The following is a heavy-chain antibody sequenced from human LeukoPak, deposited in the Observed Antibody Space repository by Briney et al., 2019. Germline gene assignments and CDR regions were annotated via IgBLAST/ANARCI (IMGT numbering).Heavy chain of an antibody. V-gene: IGHV4-59*08. CDR2: IYYSGST. J-gene: IGHJ4*02. CDR1: GGSISSYY. D-gene: IGHD1-26*01. CDR3: ARHPGIRYSGSYVDY. Sequence: SETLSLTCTVSGGSISSYYWSWLRQPPGKGLEWIGYIYYSGSTNYNPSLKSRVTISVDTSKNQFSLKLSSVTAAVTAVYYCARHPGIRYSGSYVDYWGQGTLVTVSS.